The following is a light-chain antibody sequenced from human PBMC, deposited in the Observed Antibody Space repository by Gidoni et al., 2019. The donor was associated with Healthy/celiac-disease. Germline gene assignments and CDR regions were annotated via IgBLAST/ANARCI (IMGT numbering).Light chain of an antibody. Sequence: QSVLTQPPAASGTPGQRVTISCSGSSSNIGSNTVNWYQQLPGTPPKLLIYSNNQRPSGVPDRFSGSKSGTSASLAISGLQSEDEADYYCAAWDDSLNAVVFGGGTTLTVL. V-gene: IGLV1-44*01. J-gene: IGLJ2*01. CDR3: AAWDDSLNAVV. CDR2: SNN. CDR1: SSNIGSNT.